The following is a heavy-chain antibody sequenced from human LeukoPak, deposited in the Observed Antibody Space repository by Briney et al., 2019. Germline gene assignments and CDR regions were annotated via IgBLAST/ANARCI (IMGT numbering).Heavy chain of an antibody. CDR3: ARGEAFCDY. CDR2: IKEDGTKT. Sequence: GGSLRLSCAASGFSFSRYWMTWVRQAPGKGLEWVANIKEDGTKTYYVNSVKGRFTVSRDNAQNSLYLQMNSLTPEDTAVYFCARGEAFCDYWGQGALVTVSS. J-gene: IGHJ4*02. CDR1: GFSFSRYW. V-gene: IGHV3-7*05.